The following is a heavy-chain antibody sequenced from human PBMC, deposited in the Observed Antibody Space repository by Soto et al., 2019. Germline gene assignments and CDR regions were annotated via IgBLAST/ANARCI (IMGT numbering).Heavy chain of an antibody. CDR2: IIPIFGTA. J-gene: IGHJ6*02. CDR3: ARSPLATIFEVPYSYYGMDV. V-gene: IGHV1-69*12. CDR1: GGTFSSYA. D-gene: IGHD3-3*01. Sequence: QVQLVQSGAEVKKPGSSVKVSCKASGGTFSSYAISWVRQAPGQGLEWMGGIIPIFGTANYAQKFQGRVTITADESTSTAYMELSGLRSEDTAVYYCARSPLATIFEVPYSYYGMDVWGQGTTVTVSS.